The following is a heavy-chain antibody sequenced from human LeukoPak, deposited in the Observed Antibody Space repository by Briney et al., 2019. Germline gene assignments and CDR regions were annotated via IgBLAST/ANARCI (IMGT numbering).Heavy chain of an antibody. CDR2: IYYSGST. CDR3: ARGVNSGYFDY. J-gene: IGHJ4*02. Sequence: PSETLSLTCTVSGGSISSYYWSWIRQPPGKGLEYIGYIYYSGSTNYNPSLKSRVTISVDTSKNQFSLKLTSVTAADTAVYYCARGVNSGYFDYCGQGTLVTVSS. V-gene: IGHV4-59*01. D-gene: IGHD1-26*01. CDR1: GGSISSYY.